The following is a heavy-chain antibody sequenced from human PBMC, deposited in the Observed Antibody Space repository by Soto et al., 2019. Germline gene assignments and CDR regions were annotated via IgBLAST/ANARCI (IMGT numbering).Heavy chain of an antibody. V-gene: IGHV3-23*01. D-gene: IGHD3-3*01. CDR2: ISGSGGST. J-gene: IGHJ4*02. Sequence: EVQLLESGGGLVQPGGSLRLSCAASGFTFSSYAMSWVRQAPGKGLEWVSAISGSGGSTYYADSVKGRFTISRDNSKNTLYLQMYSLRAEDTAVYYCAKARRGDFWSGYYFDYWGQGTLVTVSS. CDR3: AKARRGDFWSGYYFDY. CDR1: GFTFSSYA.